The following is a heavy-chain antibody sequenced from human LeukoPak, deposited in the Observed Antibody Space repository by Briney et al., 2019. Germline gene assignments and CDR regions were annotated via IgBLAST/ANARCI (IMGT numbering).Heavy chain of an antibody. CDR2: ISSSGSTI. J-gene: IGHJ4*02. V-gene: IGHV3-48*03. Sequence: PGGSLRLSCAASGFTFSSYEMNWVRQAPGKGLEWVSYISSSGSTIYYADSVKGRFTISRDNAKNSLCLQMNSLRAEDTAVYYCARDPPYDILTGLMWDYWGQGTLVTVSS. D-gene: IGHD3-9*01. CDR3: ARDPPYDILTGLMWDY. CDR1: GFTFSSYE.